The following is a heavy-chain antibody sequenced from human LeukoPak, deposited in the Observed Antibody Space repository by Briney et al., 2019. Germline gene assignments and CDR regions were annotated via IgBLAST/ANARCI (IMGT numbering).Heavy chain of an antibody. V-gene: IGHV4-59*01. CDR2: IYYSGST. Sequence: PSETLSLTCTVSGGSISSYYWSWIRQPPGKGLEWIGYIYYSGSTNYNPSLKSRVTTSVDTSKNQFSLKLSSVTAADTAVYYCAREYSSGWLDYWGQGTLVTVSS. CDR1: GGSISSYY. D-gene: IGHD6-19*01. CDR3: AREYSSGWLDY. J-gene: IGHJ4*02.